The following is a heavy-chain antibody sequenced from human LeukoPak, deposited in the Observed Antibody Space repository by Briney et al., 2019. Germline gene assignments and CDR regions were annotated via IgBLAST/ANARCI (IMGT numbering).Heavy chain of an antibody. CDR3: ARWDGYSSSPDY. Sequence: ASVKVSCKSSGYSFTGYCMHWVRQAPGQGLEWMGWINPNSGDTGYAQKFQGRVTMTRDMSITTTYMELTRLTSDDTALYYCARWDGYSSSPDYWGQGSLVTVSS. J-gene: IGHJ4*02. V-gene: IGHV1-2*02. CDR1: GYSFTGYC. D-gene: IGHD6-13*01. CDR2: INPNSGDT.